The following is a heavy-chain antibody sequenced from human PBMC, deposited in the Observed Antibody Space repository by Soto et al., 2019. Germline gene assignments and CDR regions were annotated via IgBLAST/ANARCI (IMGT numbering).Heavy chain of an antibody. Sequence: ASVKVCCKASGYTFTRYDINWVRQATGRGLDWMGWMNPSSGNTVYAQKFQGRVTMTRNTSISTAYMELSSLRSEDTAVYYCAREARNAFDIWGQGTMVTVSS. CDR3: AREARNAFDI. V-gene: IGHV1-8*01. CDR1: GYTFTRYD. J-gene: IGHJ3*02. CDR2: MNPSSGNT.